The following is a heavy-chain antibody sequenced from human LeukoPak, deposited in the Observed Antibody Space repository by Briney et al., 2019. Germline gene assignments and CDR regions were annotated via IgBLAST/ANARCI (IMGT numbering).Heavy chain of an antibody. V-gene: IGHV1-2*02. D-gene: IGHD6-6*01. CDR1: GYTFTGYY. Sequence: ASVKVSCKASGYTFTGYYMHWVRQAPGQGLEWMGWIDPNSGGTNYAQKFQGRVTMTRDTSISTAYMELSRLRSEDTAVYYCARGRGGSSSSDYYFDYWGQGTLVTVSS. J-gene: IGHJ4*02. CDR2: IDPNSGGT. CDR3: ARGRGGSSSSDYYFDY.